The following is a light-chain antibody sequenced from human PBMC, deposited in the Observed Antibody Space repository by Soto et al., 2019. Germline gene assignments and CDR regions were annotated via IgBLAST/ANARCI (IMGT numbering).Light chain of an antibody. CDR3: QQSYNSPQT. CDR2: AAS. J-gene: IGKJ1*01. CDR1: HTIMTY. V-gene: IGKV1-39*01. Sequence: DIQMTQSPSSLSASVGDRFTMACRASHTIMTYLNWYQLKPGKPPRLLIYAASSLQSGVPSRFSGSGSGTDFTLTINSLQPEDFATYSCQQSYNSPQTFGQGTKVDIK.